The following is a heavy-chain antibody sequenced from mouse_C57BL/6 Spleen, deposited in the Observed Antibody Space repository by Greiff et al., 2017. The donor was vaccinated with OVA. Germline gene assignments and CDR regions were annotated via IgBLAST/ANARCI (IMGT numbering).Heavy chain of an antibody. CDR2: IYPSDSET. Sequence: QVQLQQPGAELVRPGSSVKLSCKASGYTFTSYWMDWVKQRPGQGLEWIGTIYPSDSETHYNQKFKDKATLTVDKSSSTAYMQLSSLTSEDSAVYYCARGDYGNSYGAMGYWGQGTSVTVSS. CDR3: ARGDYGNSYGAMGY. V-gene: IGHV1-61*01. CDR1: GYTFTSYW. D-gene: IGHD1-1*01. J-gene: IGHJ4*01.